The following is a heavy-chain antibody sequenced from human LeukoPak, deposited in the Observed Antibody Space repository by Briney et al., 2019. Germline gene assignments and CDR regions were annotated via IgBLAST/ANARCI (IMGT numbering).Heavy chain of an antibody. CDR3: ARGGNYWPQWWFDP. J-gene: IGHJ5*02. D-gene: IGHD1-26*01. CDR1: GGSFSGYY. Sequence: SETLSLTCAVYGGSFSGYYLSWIRQPPGKGLEWIGEINHSGSTNYNPSLKSRVTISVDTSKNQFSLKLSSVTAADTAVYYCARGGNYWPQWWFDPWGRGTLVSVSS. V-gene: IGHV4-34*01. CDR2: INHSGST.